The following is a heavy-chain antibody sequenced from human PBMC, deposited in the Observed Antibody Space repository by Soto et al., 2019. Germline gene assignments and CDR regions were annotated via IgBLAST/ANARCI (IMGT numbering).Heavy chain of an antibody. Sequence: GASVKVSCKASGYTFTSYAMHWVRQAPGQRLKWMGWISAYNGNTNYAQKLQGRVTMTTDTSTSTAYMELRSLRSDDTAVYYCAREIPQQLVRHYYYYGMDVWGQGTTVTVSS. D-gene: IGHD6-13*01. CDR2: ISAYNGNT. CDR3: AREIPQQLVRHYYYYGMDV. V-gene: IGHV1-18*01. J-gene: IGHJ6*02. CDR1: GYTFTSYA.